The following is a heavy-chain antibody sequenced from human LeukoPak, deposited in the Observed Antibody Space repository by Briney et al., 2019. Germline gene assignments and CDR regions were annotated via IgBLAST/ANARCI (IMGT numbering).Heavy chain of an antibody. CDR1: GFTFSSYW. V-gene: IGHV3-7*01. CDR3: ARDAGNSGYDLLDF. CDR2: IKQDGSEK. Sequence: GGSLRLSCAASGFTFSSYWMTWVRQAPGKGLEWLANIKQDGSEKSYGDSVKGRFTISRDNAENSLYLQMNSLRAEDTAVYYCARDAGNSGYDLLDFWGQGTLVTVS. D-gene: IGHD5-12*01. J-gene: IGHJ4*02.